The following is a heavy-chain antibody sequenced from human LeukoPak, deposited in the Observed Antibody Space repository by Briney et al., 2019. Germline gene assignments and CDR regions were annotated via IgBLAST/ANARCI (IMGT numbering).Heavy chain of an antibody. D-gene: IGHD3-22*01. CDR3: ARHEESSGYPASFDY. J-gene: IGHJ4*02. Sequence: SETLSLTCAVYGGSFSGYYWSWIRQPPGKGLEWIGEINHSGSTNYNPSLKSRVTISVDTSKNQFSLNLSSVTAADTAVYYCARHEESSGYPASFDYWGQGTLVTVSS. CDR2: INHSGST. V-gene: IGHV4-34*01. CDR1: GGSFSGYY.